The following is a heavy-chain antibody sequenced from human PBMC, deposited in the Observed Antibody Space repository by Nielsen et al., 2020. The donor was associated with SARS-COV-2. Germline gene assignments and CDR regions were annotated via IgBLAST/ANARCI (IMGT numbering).Heavy chain of an antibody. V-gene: IGHV3-23*01. CDR3: AKDGTRGDYSYFDY. CDR2: ISGSGGST. CDR1: GFTFSSYA. J-gene: IGHJ4*02. Sequence: GESLKISCAASGFTFSSYAMSWVRQAPGKGLEWVSAISGSGGSTYYADSVKGRFTISRDKSKNTLYLRMNSLRAEDTAVYYCAKDGTRGDYSYFDYWGQGTLVTVSS. D-gene: IGHD4-17*01.